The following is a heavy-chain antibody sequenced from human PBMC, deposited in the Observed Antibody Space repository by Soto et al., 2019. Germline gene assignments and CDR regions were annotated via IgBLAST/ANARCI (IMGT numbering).Heavy chain of an antibody. CDR3: PTSRGYSSGWYRRSPPSSPEYFQH. CDR2: INHSGST. Sequence: PSETLSLTCAVYGGSFSGYYWSWIRQPPGKGLEWIREINHSGSTNYNPSLKSRVTISVDTSKNQFSLKLSSVTAADTAVYYCPTSRGYSSGWYRRSPPSSPEYFQHWGQGTLVTVSS. J-gene: IGHJ1*01. CDR1: GGSFSGYY. V-gene: IGHV4-34*01. D-gene: IGHD6-19*01.